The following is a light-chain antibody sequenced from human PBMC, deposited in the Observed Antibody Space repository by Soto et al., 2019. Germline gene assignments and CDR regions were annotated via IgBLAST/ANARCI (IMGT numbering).Light chain of an antibody. CDR3: QPRSAWPLT. CDR1: QSVRGY. V-gene: IGKV3-11*01. J-gene: IGKJ4*01. Sequence: EIVLTQSPATLSLSPGERATLSCRASQSVRGYLAWYQQKLGQAPRLLISDAYNRAAGVPARFSGSGSGADFTLTISSLEPEDFAVYYCQPRSAWPLTFGGGTKVEIK. CDR2: DAY.